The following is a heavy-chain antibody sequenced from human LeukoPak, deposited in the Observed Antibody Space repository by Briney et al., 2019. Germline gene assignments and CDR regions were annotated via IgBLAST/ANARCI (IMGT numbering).Heavy chain of an antibody. Sequence: ASVKVSCKASGGTFSSYAISWVRQAPEQGLEWMGGIIPIFGTANYAQKFQGRVTITTDESTSTAYMELSSLRSEDTAVYYCARDRYYYDSSGYYYVPLGDYWGQGTLVTVSS. CDR2: IIPIFGTA. CDR1: GGTFSSYA. V-gene: IGHV1-69*05. CDR3: ARDRYYYDSSGYYYVPLGDY. D-gene: IGHD3-22*01. J-gene: IGHJ4*02.